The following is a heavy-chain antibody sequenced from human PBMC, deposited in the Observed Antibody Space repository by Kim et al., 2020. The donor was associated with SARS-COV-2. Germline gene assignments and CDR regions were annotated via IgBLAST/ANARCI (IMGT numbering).Heavy chain of an antibody. J-gene: IGHJ4*02. V-gene: IGHV3-23*01. D-gene: IGHD3-10*01. CDR1: GFTFSSYA. CDR2: MSATSGTT. CDR3: AKDFGVGRVYFDS. Sequence: GGSLRLSCAASGFTFSSYAMSWVRQAPGRGLEWVSAMSATSGTTYYADSVKGRFAMSRDNSKNTLHLQMNSLRVEDTALYYCAKDFGVGRVYFDSWGQG.